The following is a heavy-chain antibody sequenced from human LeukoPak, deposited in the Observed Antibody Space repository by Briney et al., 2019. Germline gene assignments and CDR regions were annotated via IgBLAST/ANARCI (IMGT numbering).Heavy chain of an antibody. Sequence: GRSLRLSCAASGFTFSSYAMHWVRQAPGKGLEWVAVISYDGSNKYYADSVKGRFTISRDNSKNTLYLQMNSLRAEDTAVYYCARVLDSSGRDPRIYYYYGMDVWGQGTTVTVSS. CDR1: GFTFSSYA. CDR3: ARVLDSSGRDPRIYYYYGMDV. D-gene: IGHD6-19*01. V-gene: IGHV3-30*04. J-gene: IGHJ6*02. CDR2: ISYDGSNK.